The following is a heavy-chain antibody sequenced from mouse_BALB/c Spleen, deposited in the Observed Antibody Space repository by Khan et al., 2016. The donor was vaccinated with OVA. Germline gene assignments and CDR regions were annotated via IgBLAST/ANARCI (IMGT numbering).Heavy chain of an antibody. J-gene: IGHJ2*01. CDR1: GYSITSGYG. CDR2: ISYSGST. V-gene: IGHV3-2*02. CDR3: ARTARITY. D-gene: IGHD1-2*01. Sequence: EVQLQESGPGLVKPSQSLSLTCTVTGYSITSGYGWNWIRQFPGNKLEWMGYISYSGSTKHNTSLKSRISITRDTSKNQFFLQLNSVTTEDTATYYCARTARITYWGQGTPLTVSS.